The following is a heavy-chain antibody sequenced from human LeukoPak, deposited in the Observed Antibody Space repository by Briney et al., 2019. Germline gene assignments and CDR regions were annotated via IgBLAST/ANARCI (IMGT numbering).Heavy chain of an antibody. CDR3: AREGRGYSYFYFDY. V-gene: IGHV1-2*02. CDR2: INPNSGST. Sequence: GASVTVSCKASGCTFTGYYMHWVRQARGQELEWMGWINPNSGSTNYAQKFQGRVTMTRDTSISTAYMELSRLRADDTAVYYCAREGRGYSYFYFDYWGQGTLVTVSS. CDR1: GCTFTGYY. D-gene: IGHD5-18*01. J-gene: IGHJ4*02.